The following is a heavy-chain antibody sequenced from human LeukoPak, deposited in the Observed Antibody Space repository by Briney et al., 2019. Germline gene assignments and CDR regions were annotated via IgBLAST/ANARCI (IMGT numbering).Heavy chain of an antibody. CDR3: AKDGATVNY. Sequence: GGSLRLSCGASGFIFSDYWMSWVRQAPGKGLAWVANIKEDGSEKYYLNSVKGRFIISRDNAKSLLYLQMDSLRPEDTAVYYCAKDGATVNYWGQGTLVTVSS. CDR2: IKEDGSEK. D-gene: IGHD5-12*01. V-gene: IGHV3-7*03. CDR1: GFIFSDYW. J-gene: IGHJ4*02.